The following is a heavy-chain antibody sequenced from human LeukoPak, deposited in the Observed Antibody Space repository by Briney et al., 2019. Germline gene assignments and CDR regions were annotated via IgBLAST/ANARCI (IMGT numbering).Heavy chain of an antibody. J-gene: IGHJ6*03. Sequence: GGSLRLSCEASGFTFRDHGLSWVRQAPGKGLEWVSTITASGLTTYYADSVKGRFTISRDTSKNTLFLEMSSLRADDTAVYYCARIKRTDYYYYYMDVWGKGTTVTVSS. V-gene: IGHV3-23*01. D-gene: IGHD2/OR15-2a*01. CDR1: GFTFRDHG. CDR3: ARIKRTDYYYYYMDV. CDR2: ITASGLTT.